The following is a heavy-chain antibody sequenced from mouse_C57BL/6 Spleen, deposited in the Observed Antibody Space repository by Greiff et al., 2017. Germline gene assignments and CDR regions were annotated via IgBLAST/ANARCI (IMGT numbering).Heavy chain of an antibody. V-gene: IGHV7-3*01. D-gene: IGHD2-5*01. Sequence: EVKLVESGGGLVQPGGSLSLSCAASGFTFTDYYMSWVRQPPGKALEWLGFIRNKANGYTTEYSASVKGRFTISRDNSQSILYLQMNALRAEDSATYYCARGSNSFDYWGQGTTLTVSS. CDR3: ARGSNSFDY. J-gene: IGHJ2*01. CDR1: GFTFTDYY. CDR2: IRNKANGYTT.